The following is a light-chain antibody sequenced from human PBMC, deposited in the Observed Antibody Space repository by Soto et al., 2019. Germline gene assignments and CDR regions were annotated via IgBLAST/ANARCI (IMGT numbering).Light chain of an antibody. CDR2: EVS. CDR1: SNDVGHSSF. CDR3: NSYTSSSTLMV. V-gene: IGLV2-14*01. J-gene: IGLJ2*01. Sequence: QSALTQPPSASGSPGQSVTISCTGNSNDVGHSSFISWYQQHPGKGPKLIIYEVSNRPSGVSNRFSGSKSGNTASLTISGLQAEDEAYYYCNSYTSSSTLMVFGGGTKLTVL.